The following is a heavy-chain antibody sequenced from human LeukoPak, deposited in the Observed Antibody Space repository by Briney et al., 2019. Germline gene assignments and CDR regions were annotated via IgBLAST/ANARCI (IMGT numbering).Heavy chain of an antibody. V-gene: IGHV3-30*18. CDR2: ISYDGSNK. Sequence: PGGSLRPSCAASGFTFSSYGMHWVRQAPGKGLEWVAVISYDGSNKYYADSVKGRFTISRDNSKNTLYLQMNSLRAEDTAVYYCAKDNVPWDLRYFDYWGQGTLVTVSS. J-gene: IGHJ4*02. CDR1: GFTFSSYG. CDR3: AKDNVPWDLRYFDY. D-gene: IGHD1-26*01.